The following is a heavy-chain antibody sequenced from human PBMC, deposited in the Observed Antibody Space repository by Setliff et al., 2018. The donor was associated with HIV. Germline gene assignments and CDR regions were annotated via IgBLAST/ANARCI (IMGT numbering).Heavy chain of an antibody. CDR1: GYTFTSYD. J-gene: IGHJ6*03. Sequence: ASVKVSCKASGYTFTSYDINWVRQATGQGLEWMGWMNPNSGNTGYAQKFQGRVTITRNTSISTAYMELSSLRPEDTAVYYCARVVGSSRSPGYYYYMDVWGKGTTVTVSS. CDR2: MNPNSGNT. D-gene: IGHD6-13*01. V-gene: IGHV1-8*03. CDR3: ARVVGSSRSPGYYYYMDV.